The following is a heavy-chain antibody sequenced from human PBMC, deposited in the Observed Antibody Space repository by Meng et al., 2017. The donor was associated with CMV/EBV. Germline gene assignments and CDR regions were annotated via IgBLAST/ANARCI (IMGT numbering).Heavy chain of an antibody. CDR3: ARTGIAAAGHNWFDP. D-gene: IGHD6-13*01. V-gene: IGHV4-31*02. Sequence: VGSIRSGGSYWSWIRQHPGKGLEWIGYIYYSGSTYYNPSLKSRVTISVDTSKNQFSLKLSSVTAADTAVYYCARTGIAAAGHNWFDPWGQGTLVTVSS. CDR1: VGSIRSGGSY. CDR2: IYYSGST. J-gene: IGHJ5*02.